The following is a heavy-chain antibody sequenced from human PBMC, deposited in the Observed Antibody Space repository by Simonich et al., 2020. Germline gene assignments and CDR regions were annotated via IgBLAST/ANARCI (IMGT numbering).Heavy chain of an antibody. Sequence: GGGLVQPGGSLRLSCAASGFTFSSYAMSWFRQAPGKGLDWVSAISGSGGSTYYADSVKGRFTISRDNSKNTLYLQMNSLRAEDTAVYYCAKDLGERITMIVVVIDAFDIWGQGTMVTVSS. CDR1: GFTFSSYA. J-gene: IGHJ3*02. D-gene: IGHD3-22*01. CDR2: ISGSGGST. V-gene: IGHV3-23*01. CDR3: AKDLGERITMIVVVIDAFDI.